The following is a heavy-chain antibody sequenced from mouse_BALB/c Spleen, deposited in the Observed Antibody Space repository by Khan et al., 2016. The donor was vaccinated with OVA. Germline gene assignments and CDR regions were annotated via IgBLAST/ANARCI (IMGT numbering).Heavy chain of an antibody. Sequence: QVQLQQSGAGLVKPGASVKLSCKASGYTFTEYIIHWVKQRSGQGLEWIGWFYPGSGSIKYNEKFKDKATLTADKSSSTVYMELSRLTSEDSAVYFCARHASYYYGSFKWAMDYWGQGTSVTVSS. V-gene: IGHV1-62-2*01. CDR3: ARHASYYYGSFKWAMDY. CDR1: GYTFTEYI. J-gene: IGHJ4*01. D-gene: IGHD1-1*01. CDR2: FYPGSGSI.